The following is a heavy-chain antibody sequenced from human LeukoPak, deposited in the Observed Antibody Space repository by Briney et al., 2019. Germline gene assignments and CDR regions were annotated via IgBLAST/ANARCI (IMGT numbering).Heavy chain of an antibody. J-gene: IGHJ3*02. CDR1: GGSISSYY. D-gene: IGHD2-15*01. CDR2: IFYSGST. V-gene: IGHV4-59*01. CDR3: ARATIYCRGGTSYPDAFDI. Sequence: SETLSLTCTVSGGSISSYYWSWIRQPPGKRLEWIGYIFYSGSTNYTPSLKSRVTISVDTSKNQFSLKLSSVTAADTAVYYCARATIYCRGGTSYPDAFDIWGQGTMVTVSS.